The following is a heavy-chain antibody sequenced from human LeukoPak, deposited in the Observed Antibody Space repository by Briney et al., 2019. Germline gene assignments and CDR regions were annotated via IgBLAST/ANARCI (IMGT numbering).Heavy chain of an antibody. CDR3: ARENPVDTAMVFDY. CDR2: INPNSGGT. J-gene: IGHJ4*02. D-gene: IGHD5-18*01. CDR1: GYTFTGYY. V-gene: IGHV1-2*02. Sequence: AASVKVSCKASGYTFTGYYMHWVRQAPGQGLEWMGWINPNSGGTNYAQKFQGRVTMTRDTAISTAYMELSRLRSDDTAVYYCARENPVDTAMVFDYWGQGTLVTVSS.